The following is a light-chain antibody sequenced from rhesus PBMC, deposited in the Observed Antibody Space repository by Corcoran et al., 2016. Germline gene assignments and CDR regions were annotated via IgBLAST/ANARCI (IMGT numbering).Light chain of an antibody. CDR2: AAS. J-gene: IGKJ3*01. V-gene: IGKV1S12*01. CDR3: QHYYDKPFT. CDR1: QNIYSS. Sequence: DIQLTQSPSALSASVGDRVTISCRASQNIYSSLAWYQQRPGKALRLLIYAASSSRTGIPSRFSGSGSGTNFTLTISSLQPEDSAVFYCQHYYDKPFTFGPGTKLDIK.